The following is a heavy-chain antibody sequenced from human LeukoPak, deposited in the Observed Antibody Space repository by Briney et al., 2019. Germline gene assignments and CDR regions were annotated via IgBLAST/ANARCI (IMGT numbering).Heavy chain of an antibody. J-gene: IGHJ4*02. D-gene: IGHD2-21*01. V-gene: IGHV4-61*02. CDR2: IYTSGST. CDR3: ARDHGDCRGDCAHY. Sequence: PSQTLSLTCTVSGGSISSGSYYWSWIRQPAGKGLEWIGRIYTSGSTNYNPSLKSRVTISVDRSKNQFSLKLSSVTAADTAVYYCARDHGDCRGDCAHYWGQGTLVTVSS. CDR1: GGSISSGSYY.